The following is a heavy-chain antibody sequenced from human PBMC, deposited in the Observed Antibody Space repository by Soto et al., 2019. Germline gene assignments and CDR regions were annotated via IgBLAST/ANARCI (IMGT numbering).Heavy chain of an antibody. Sequence: DVQLVESGGGMVQPGGSLRLSCAVSGFTFRNFEMNWLRQVPGKGLEWLSYISSSGGKTYYAESVKGRFTISRDNTEDSLFLQMNSPRVEDTGIYFCARDSIAAPNWFDPWGQGTRVIVSS. V-gene: IGHV3-48*03. D-gene: IGHD2-21*01. CDR3: ARDSIAAPNWFDP. J-gene: IGHJ5*02. CDR1: GFTFRNFE. CDR2: ISSSGGKT.